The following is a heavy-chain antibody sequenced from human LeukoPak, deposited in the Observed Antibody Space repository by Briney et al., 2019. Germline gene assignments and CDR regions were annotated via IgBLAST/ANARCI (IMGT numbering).Heavy chain of an antibody. D-gene: IGHD5-12*01. V-gene: IGHV3-66*01. Sequence: GGSLRLSCAASGFTFSSYAMSWVRQAPGKGLEWVSVIYSGGSTYYADSVKGRFTISRDNSKNTLYLQMNSLRAEDTAVYYCARSGREWLRSYYFDYWGQGTLVTVSS. J-gene: IGHJ4*02. CDR1: GFTFSSYA. CDR2: IYSGGST. CDR3: ARSGREWLRSYYFDY.